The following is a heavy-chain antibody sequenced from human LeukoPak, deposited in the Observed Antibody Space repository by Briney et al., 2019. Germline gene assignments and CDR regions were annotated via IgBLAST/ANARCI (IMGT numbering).Heavy chain of an antibody. Sequence: GGSLRLSCAASGFTFSSYGMHWVRPAPGKGLEWVAFIRYDGSNKYYADSVKGRFTISRDNSKNTLYLQMNSLRAEDTAVYYCATHYDSSGYYSPFAFDYWGQGTLVTVSS. CDR3: ATHYDSSGYYSPFAFDY. V-gene: IGHV3-30*02. CDR1: GFTFSSYG. J-gene: IGHJ4*02. CDR2: IRYDGSNK. D-gene: IGHD3-22*01.